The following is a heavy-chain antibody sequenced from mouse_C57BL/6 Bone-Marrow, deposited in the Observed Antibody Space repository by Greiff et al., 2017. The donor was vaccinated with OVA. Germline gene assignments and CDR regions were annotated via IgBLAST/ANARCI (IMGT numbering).Heavy chain of an antibody. CDR3: ARGDWDYFDY. CDR1: GYNFTDYY. D-gene: IGHD4-1*01. Sequence: QVQLKESGPELVKPGASVKISCKASGYNFTDYYINWVNQRPGQGLEWIGWIYPGSGNTKYNEKFKGKATLTVDTSSSTAYMQLSSLTSEDSAVYFCARGDWDYFDYWGQGTTLTVSS. J-gene: IGHJ2*01. V-gene: IGHV1-84*01. CDR2: IYPGSGNT.